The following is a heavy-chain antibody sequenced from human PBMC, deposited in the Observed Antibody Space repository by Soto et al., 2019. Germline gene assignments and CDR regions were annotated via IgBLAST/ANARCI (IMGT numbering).Heavy chain of an antibody. CDR3: ARTGIAVAGTFYWFDP. CDR2: ISSSSYI. J-gene: IGHJ5*02. Sequence: GGSLRLSCAASGFTFSSYSMNWVRQAPGKGLEWVSSISSSSYIYYADSVKGRFTISRDNAKNSLYLQMNSLRAEDTAVYYCARTGIAVAGTFYWFDPWGQGTLVTVSS. CDR1: GFTFSSYS. D-gene: IGHD6-19*01. V-gene: IGHV3-21*01.